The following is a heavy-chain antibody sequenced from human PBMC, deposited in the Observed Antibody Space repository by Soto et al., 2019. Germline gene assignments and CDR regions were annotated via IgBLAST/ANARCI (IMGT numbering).Heavy chain of an antibody. CDR2: ISGSGFKK. CDR1: GFIFENFG. D-gene: IGHD1-26*01. Sequence: CAASGFIFENFGMSWVRQAPGKGLEWISSISGSGFKKYYADSVKGRFTISRDNSKSTVYLELNNLSAVDTAVYHCAKNQGVELVPLATVDWFDPWGQGSVVTVSS. CDR3: AKNQGVELVPLATVDWFDP. V-gene: IGHV3-23*01. J-gene: IGHJ5*02.